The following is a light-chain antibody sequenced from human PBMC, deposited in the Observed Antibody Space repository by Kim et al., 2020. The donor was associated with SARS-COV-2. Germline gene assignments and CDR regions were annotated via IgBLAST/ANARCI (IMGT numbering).Light chain of an antibody. CDR1: SSDIGGYNY. CDR2: DVR. J-gene: IGLJ1*01. V-gene: IGLV2-14*03. CDR3: SSYTSSTTFV. Sequence: GQSITIACTGTSSDIGGYNYVAWYQQHPGKAPKIMIYDVRKRPSGVSNRFSGSKSGNTASLTISGLQAEDEADYYCSSYTSSTTFVFGTGTKVTVL.